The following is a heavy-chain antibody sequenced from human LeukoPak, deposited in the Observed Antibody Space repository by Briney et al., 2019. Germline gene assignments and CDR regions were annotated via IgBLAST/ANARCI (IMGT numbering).Heavy chain of an antibody. CDR1: GDSISGSNW. CDR3: ARDHGSGSYWT. CDR2: IYHSGST. J-gene: IGHJ5*02. V-gene: IGHV4-4*02. D-gene: IGHD3-10*01. Sequence: SETLSLTCVVSGDSISGSNWWNWVRQPPGKGLEWIGEIYHSGSTNYNPSLKSRVTISVDKSKNHFSLKLRSVTAADTAVYYCARDHGSGSYWTWGQGTLVTVSS.